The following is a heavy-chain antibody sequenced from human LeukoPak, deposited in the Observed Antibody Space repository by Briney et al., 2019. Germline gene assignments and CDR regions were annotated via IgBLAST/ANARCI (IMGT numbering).Heavy chain of an antibody. CDR2: INHSGST. V-gene: IGHV4-34*01. D-gene: IGHD2-2*01. Sequence: SETLSLTCAVYGGSFSGYYWSWIRPPPGKGLEWIGEINHSGSTNYNPSLKSRVTISVDTSKNQFSLKLSSVTAADTAVYYCARRLNRYCSSTSCPRNWFDPWGQGTLVTVSS. CDR1: GGSFSGYY. J-gene: IGHJ5*02. CDR3: ARRLNRYCSSTSCPRNWFDP.